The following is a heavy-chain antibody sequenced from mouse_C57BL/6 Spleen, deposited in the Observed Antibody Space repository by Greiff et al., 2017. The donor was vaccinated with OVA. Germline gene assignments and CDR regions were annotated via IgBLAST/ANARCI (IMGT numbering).Heavy chain of an antibody. D-gene: IGHD2-4*01. J-gene: IGHJ1*03. CDR3: TRLRQYVGV. CDR2: IRLTSDNYAT. CDR1: GFTFSNYW. V-gene: IGHV6-3*01. Sequence: EVKLMESGGGLVHPGGSMKLSCVASGFTFSNYWMNWVRQSPEKGLEWVAQIRLTSDNYATHYAESVKGRLNISRDDSKSSVYQQMNNLRAGDTRNYYCTRLRQYVGVWGTGTTGTGSS.